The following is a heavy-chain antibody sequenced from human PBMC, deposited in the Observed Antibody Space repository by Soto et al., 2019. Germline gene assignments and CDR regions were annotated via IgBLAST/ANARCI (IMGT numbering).Heavy chain of an antibody. CDR1: GYSISSGYY. J-gene: IGHJ4*02. D-gene: IGHD5-18*01. V-gene: IGHV4-38-2*02. CDR3: ARDVSVGYSYGNNVPFDY. Sequence: PSETLSLTCAVSGYSISSGYYWGWIRQPPGTGLEWIGSIDHSGSTYYNPSLKSRVTISVDTSKNQFSLILSAVTAADTAVYYCARDVSVGYSYGNNVPFDYWGQGTLVTVSS. CDR2: IDHSGST.